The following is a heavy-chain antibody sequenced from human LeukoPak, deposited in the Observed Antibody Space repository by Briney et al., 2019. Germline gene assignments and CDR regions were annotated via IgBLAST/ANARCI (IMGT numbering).Heavy chain of an antibody. J-gene: IGHJ4*02. Sequence: PSETLSLTCTVSGCSISSYYWSWIRQPPGKGLEWIGYIYYSGSTNYNPSLKSRVTISVDTSKNQFSLKLSSVTAADTDLYYCARDRVASSLGYWGQGTLVTVSS. CDR3: ARDRVASSLGY. D-gene: IGHD5-12*01. CDR2: IYYSGST. CDR1: GCSISSYY. V-gene: IGHV4-59*01.